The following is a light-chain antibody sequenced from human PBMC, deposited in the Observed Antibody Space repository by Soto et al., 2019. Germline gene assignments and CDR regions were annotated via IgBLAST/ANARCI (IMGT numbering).Light chain of an antibody. CDR1: KLGDKY. Sequence: SYELTQPPSVSVSPGQTATITCSGDKLGDKYACWYQQKPGQSPVLVIYQDNKRPSGIPERFSGSNSGNTATLTISGTQPMDEADYYCQAWDSNTALYVFGTGTKVTVL. J-gene: IGLJ1*01. V-gene: IGLV3-1*01. CDR2: QDN. CDR3: QAWDSNTALYV.